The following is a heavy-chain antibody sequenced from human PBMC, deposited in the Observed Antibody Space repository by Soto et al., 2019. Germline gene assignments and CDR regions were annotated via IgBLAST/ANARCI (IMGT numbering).Heavy chain of an antibody. V-gene: IGHV4-4*02. CDR3: ARAHGDYRGWFEP. Sequence: QVQLQESGPGLVKPSGTLSLTCAVSGGSISSSNWWSWVRQPPGKGLEWIGESYHRGSTNYNPSLKSRVTVPVDRSTNQFSVKLSSVTAADTAGCYCARAHGDYRGWFEPWGQGTLGTV. CDR1: GGSISSSNW. J-gene: IGHJ5*02. CDR2: SYHRGST. D-gene: IGHD4-17*01.